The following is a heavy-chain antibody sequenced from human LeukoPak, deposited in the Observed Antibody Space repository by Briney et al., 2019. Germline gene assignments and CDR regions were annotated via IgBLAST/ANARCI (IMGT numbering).Heavy chain of an antibody. CDR1: GFTFSSYS. D-gene: IGHD2-15*01. Sequence: GGSLRLSCAASGFTFSSYSMNWVRQAPGKGLEWVSLISSSSSSIFYADSVKGRFTISRDNAKNSLYLQMNSLRAEDTAVYYCARDLYCSGGSCYAYYYYGMDVWGQGTTVTVSS. V-gene: IGHV3-21*01. CDR3: ARDLYCSGGSCYAYYYYGMDV. J-gene: IGHJ6*02. CDR2: ISSSSSSI.